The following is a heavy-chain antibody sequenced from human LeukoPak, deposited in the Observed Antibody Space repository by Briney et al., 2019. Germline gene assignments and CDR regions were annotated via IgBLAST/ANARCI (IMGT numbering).Heavy chain of an antibody. J-gene: IGHJ5*02. V-gene: IGHV3-23*01. D-gene: IGHD4-17*01. CDR1: VFTFSTYG. CDR2: ITGSGAFT. CDR3: TKRITATTQFDR. Sequence: PGGSLRLSCAASVFTFSTYGISWVRKAPGKGLEWFSAITGSGAFTTYAASVRGRFTISRDNSKNTAYLQLNSLTVEDTARYYCTKRITATTQFDRWGQGALVIVSS.